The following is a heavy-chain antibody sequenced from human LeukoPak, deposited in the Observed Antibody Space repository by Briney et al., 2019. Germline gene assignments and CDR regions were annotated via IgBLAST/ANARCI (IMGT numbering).Heavy chain of an antibody. CDR3: ARGYSGSSWPVGDY. V-gene: IGHV1-18*01. J-gene: IGHJ4*02. CDR2: ISAYNGNT. Sequence: ASVRVSCKASGYTFTSYGISWVRQAPGQGLEWMGWISAYNGNTNYAQKLQGRVAMTTDTSTSTAYMELRSLRSDDTAVYYCARGYSGSSWPVGDYWGQGTLVTVSS. D-gene: IGHD6-13*01. CDR1: GYTFTSYG.